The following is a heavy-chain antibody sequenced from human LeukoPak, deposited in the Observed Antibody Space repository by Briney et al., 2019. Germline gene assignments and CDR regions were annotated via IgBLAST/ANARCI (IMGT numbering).Heavy chain of an antibody. CDR1: GYTFTGYY. CDR3: ARGRYCSDGNCYHNWFDP. J-gene: IGHJ5*02. CDR2: INPNSGGT. Sequence: ASVKVSCKASGYTFTGYYMHWVRQAPGQGPEWMGWINPNSGGTDYAQKFQGRVTMTRDTSINTAYMELSSLRSDDTAVYYCARGRYCSDGNCYHNWFDPWGQGTLVTVSS. D-gene: IGHD2-15*01. V-gene: IGHV1-2*02.